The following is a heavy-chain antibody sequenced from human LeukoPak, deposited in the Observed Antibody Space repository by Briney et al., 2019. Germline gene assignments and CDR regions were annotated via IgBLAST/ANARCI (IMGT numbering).Heavy chain of an antibody. D-gene: IGHD3-16*02. CDR1: GYTFTSYD. Sequence: GASVKVSCKASGYTFTSYDINRVRQATGQGLEWMGWMNPNTGNTGSAQRFQGRVTMTRDTSISTAYMELSRLRSEDTAVYYCARGPLVRLPSSFDPWGQGTLVTVSS. J-gene: IGHJ5*02. CDR2: MNPNTGNT. V-gene: IGHV1-8*01. CDR3: ARGPLVRLPSSFDP.